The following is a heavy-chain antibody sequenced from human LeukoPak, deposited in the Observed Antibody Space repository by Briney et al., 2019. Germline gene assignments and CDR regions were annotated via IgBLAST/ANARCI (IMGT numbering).Heavy chain of an antibody. CDR2: ISSGRSYI. CDR3: ATCYSGSYYVFDY. J-gene: IGHJ4*02. CDR1: GFTFSSYS. D-gene: IGHD1-26*01. V-gene: IGHV3-21*01. Sequence: PGGSLRLSCAASGFTFSSYSMNWVRQAPGKGLEWVSSISSGRSYIYYADSVKGRFTISRDNAKNSLYLQMNSLRAEDTGVYYCATCYSGSYYVFDYWGQGTLVTVSS.